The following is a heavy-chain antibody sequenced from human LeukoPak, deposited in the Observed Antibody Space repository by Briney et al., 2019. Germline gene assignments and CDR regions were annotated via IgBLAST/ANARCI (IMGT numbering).Heavy chain of an antibody. CDR3: AREVADYGGYYYYHYMDV. D-gene: IGHD4-23*01. J-gene: IGHJ6*03. V-gene: IGHV1-58*02. Sequence: SVKVSCKASGFTFTSSAMQWVRQARGQRLEWIGWIVVGSGNTNYAQKFQERVTITRDMSTSTAYMELSSLRSEDTAVYYCAREVADYGGYYYYHYMDVWGKGTTVTISS. CDR1: GFTFTSSA. CDR2: IVVGSGNT.